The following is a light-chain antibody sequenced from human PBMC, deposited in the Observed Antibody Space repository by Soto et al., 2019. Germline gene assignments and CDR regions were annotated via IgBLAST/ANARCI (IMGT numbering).Light chain of an antibody. CDR1: SNDVGGYNF. J-gene: IGLJ2*01. CDR3: SSYAGSYTLV. Sequence: QSALTQPRSVSGSPGQSVTISCTGTSNDVGGYNFVSWYQQHPGKVPKLFIYDVSRRPSGVPDRFSGSKSGHTASLTISGLQAEDDADYYCSSYAGSYTLVFGGGTKLTVL. V-gene: IGLV2-11*01. CDR2: DVS.